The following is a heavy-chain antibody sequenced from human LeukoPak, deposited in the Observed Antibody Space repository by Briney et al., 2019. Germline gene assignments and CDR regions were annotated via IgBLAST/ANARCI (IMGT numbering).Heavy chain of an antibody. CDR1: GYTFTGYY. D-gene: IGHD3-22*01. CDR2: INPSGGST. J-gene: IGHJ4*02. CDR3: ARGEARTYYYDSSGYYFHYFDY. V-gene: IGHV1-46*01. Sequence: GASVKVSCKASGYTFTGYYMHWVRQAPGQGLEWMGIINPSGGSTSYAQKSQGRVTMTRDTSTSTVYMELSSLRSEDTAVYYCARGEARTYYYDSSGYYFHYFDYWGQGTLVTVSS.